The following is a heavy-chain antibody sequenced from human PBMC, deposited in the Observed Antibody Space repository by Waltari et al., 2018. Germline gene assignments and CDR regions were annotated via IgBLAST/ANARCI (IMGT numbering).Heavy chain of an antibody. CDR1: GGSISGFY. V-gene: IGHV4-59*01. J-gene: IGHJ5*02. CDR3: ARGGGGDWEWFDP. CDR2: IYYTGST. Sequence: PSETLSLICTVSGGSISGFYWSWVRQPPGKGLDWIGYIYYTGSTNFNPSLKSRVTMSVDTSKNQFSLKLSSVTAADTAFYYCARGGGGDWEWFDPWGQGTLVTVSS. D-gene: IGHD2-21*02.